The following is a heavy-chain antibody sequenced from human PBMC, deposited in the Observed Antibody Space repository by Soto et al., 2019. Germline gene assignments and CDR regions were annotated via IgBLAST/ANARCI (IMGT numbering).Heavy chain of an antibody. CDR2: IYYSGST. D-gene: IGHD4-17*01. J-gene: IGHJ4*02. CDR1: GGSISSGDYY. V-gene: IGHV4-30-4*01. Sequence: SETLSLTCTVSGGSISSGDYYWSWIRQPPGKGLEWIGYIYYSGSTYYNPSLKSRVTISVDTSKNQFSLRLSSVTAADTAVYYCARVRLTRWTNSLYFDYWGQGTLVTVSS. CDR3: ARVRLTRWTNSLYFDY.